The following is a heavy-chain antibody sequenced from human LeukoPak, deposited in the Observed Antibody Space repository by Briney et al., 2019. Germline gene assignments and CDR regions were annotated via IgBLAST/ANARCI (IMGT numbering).Heavy chain of an antibody. V-gene: IGHV1-2*02. Sequence: ASVKVSCKASGYTFTSYDISWVRQAPGQGLEWMGWINPNSGGTNYAQKFQGRVTMTRDTSISTAYMELSRLRSDDTAVYYCARLAGGSPWGQGTLVTVSS. CDR2: INPNSGGT. D-gene: IGHD2-15*01. CDR1: GYTFTSYD. J-gene: IGHJ5*02. CDR3: ARLAGGSP.